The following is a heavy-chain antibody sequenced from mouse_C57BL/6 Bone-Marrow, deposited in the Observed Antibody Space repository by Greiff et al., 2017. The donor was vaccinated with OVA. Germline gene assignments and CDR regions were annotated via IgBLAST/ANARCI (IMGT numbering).Heavy chain of an antibody. CDR3: ARGRSYFDY. CDR1: GYSFTGYY. Sequence: DVKLQESGPELVKPGASVKISCKASGYSFTGYYMNWVKQSPEKSLEWIGEITPSTGGTTYNQKFKAKATLTVDKSSSTAYMQLKSLTSEDSAVYYCARGRSYFDYWGQGTTLTVSS. D-gene: IGHD1-1*01. J-gene: IGHJ2*01. V-gene: IGHV1-42*01. CDR2: ITPSTGGT.